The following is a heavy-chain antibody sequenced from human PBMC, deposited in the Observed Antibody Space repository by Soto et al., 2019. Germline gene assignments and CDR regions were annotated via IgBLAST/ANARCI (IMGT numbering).Heavy chain of an antibody. D-gene: IGHD1-7*01. CDR1: GYTFTSYG. J-gene: IGHJ6*02. CDR2: MSAYNGNT. Sequence: ASVKVSCKASGYTFTSYGISWVRQAPGQGLEWMGWMSAYNGNTNYAQKHQGRVTMTTDTSTDTAYMELSSLRSEDTAVYYCATERITGTKNYYYYGMDVWGQGTTVTVSS. CDR3: ATERITGTKNYYYYGMDV. V-gene: IGHV1-18*04.